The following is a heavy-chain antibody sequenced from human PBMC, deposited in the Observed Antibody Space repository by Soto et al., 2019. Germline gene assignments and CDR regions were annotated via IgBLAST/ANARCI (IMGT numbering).Heavy chain of an antibody. V-gene: IGHV4-31*03. CDR3: ARVRTMVRGVIIPYSTNNYYYYHMDV. CDR1: GGSISSGGYY. J-gene: IGHJ6*03. D-gene: IGHD3-10*01. CDR2: IYYSGST. Sequence: SETLSLTCTVSGGSISSGGYYWSWIRQHPGKDLEWIGYIYYSGSTYYNPSLKSRVTISVDTSKNQFSLKLSSVTAADTAVYYCARVRTMVRGVIIPYSTNNYYYYHMDVWGKGTTVTVSS.